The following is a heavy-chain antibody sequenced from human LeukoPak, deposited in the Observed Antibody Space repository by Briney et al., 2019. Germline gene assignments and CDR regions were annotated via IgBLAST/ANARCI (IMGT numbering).Heavy chain of an antibody. CDR2: SYYKVST. J-gene: IGHJ4*02. Sequence: SETLSLSCSVSGGSISNHYWSWIRQSPEKGLEWIGYSYYKVSTNYNPSLRSRVTISVDTSKNQFSLKLSSVTAADTAVYFCVGGKYSSSYFDYWGQGTLVTVPS. D-gene: IGHD6-6*01. V-gene: IGHV4-59*03. CDR1: GGSISNHY. CDR3: VGGKYSSSYFDY.